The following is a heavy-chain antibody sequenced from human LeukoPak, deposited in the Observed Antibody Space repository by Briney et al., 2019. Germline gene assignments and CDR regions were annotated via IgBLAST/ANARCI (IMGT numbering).Heavy chain of an antibody. CDR3: AKDPGGMDV. CDR1: GFTFGDYA. Sequence: GGSLRLSCTASGFTFGDYAMSWVRQAPGKGLEWVSAISGSGGSTYYADSVKGRFTISRDNSKNTLYLQMNSLRAEDTAVYYCAKDPGGMDVWGQGTTVTVSS. CDR2: ISGSGGST. J-gene: IGHJ6*02. V-gene: IGHV3-23*01.